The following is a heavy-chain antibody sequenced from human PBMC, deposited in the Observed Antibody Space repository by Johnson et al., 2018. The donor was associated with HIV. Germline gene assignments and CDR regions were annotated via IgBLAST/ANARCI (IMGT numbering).Heavy chain of an antibody. V-gene: IGHV3-15*01. D-gene: IGHD3-16*02. J-gene: IGHJ3*02. CDR2: INSQADGATP. CDR3: STDQAGDYVWGSYRYAFDI. Sequence: VQLVESGGGRAKPGGSLRLSCAVSGFSFTSAWMSWVRQAPGKGLEWVCHINSQADGATPDYAAPVQGRFTISRDDSKNARFLQMNSLKTEDTAVYFCSTDQAGDYVWGSYRYAFDIWGQGTKVTVSS. CDR1: GFSFTSAW.